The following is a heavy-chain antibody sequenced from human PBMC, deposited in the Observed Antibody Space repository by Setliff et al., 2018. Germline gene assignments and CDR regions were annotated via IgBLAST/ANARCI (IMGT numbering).Heavy chain of an antibody. D-gene: IGHD7-27*01. CDR3: ASLQFLGTHDAFDI. CDR1: GFTFVNYW. Sequence: GGSLRLSCAASGFTFVNYWMHWVRQAPGKGLVWVSRINSDGSSTSYADSVKGRFTISRDNAKNTLYLQMNSLRAEDTAVYYCASLQFLGTHDAFDIWGQGTMVTVSS. CDR2: INSDGSST. V-gene: IGHV3-74*01. J-gene: IGHJ3*02.